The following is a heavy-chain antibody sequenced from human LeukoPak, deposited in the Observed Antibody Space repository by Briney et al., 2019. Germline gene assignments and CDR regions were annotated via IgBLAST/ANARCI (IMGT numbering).Heavy chain of an antibody. CDR3: ARTLMGLPYYFDY. V-gene: IGHV4-31*03. D-gene: IGHD3-10*01. Sequence: SETLSLPCTVSGVSISSGGYYWRWVRQHPGKGLEWIGYIEYSRSTYYQPSLKSRVTISVDTSKNQFSLKLSSVTAADTAVYYCARTLMGLPYYFDYWGQGTLVTVSS. J-gene: IGHJ4*02. CDR1: GVSISSGGYY. CDR2: IEYSRST.